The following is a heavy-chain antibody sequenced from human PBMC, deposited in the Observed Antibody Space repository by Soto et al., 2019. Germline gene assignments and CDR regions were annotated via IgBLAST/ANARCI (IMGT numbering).Heavy chain of an antibody. V-gene: IGHV1-69*04. Sequence: QVQLVQSGAEVKKPGSSVKVSCKASGGTFSSYPITWVRQAPGQGLEWMGRIIPSLDVPTYAQKFRGRIAITADKSTSTAYMELSSLTSEDTAVYYCARDLVVVTSDFYCYGMDVWGQGTTVTVSS. CDR1: GGTFSSYP. CDR3: ARDLVVVTSDFYCYGMDV. D-gene: IGHD3-22*01. J-gene: IGHJ6*02. CDR2: IIPSLDVP.